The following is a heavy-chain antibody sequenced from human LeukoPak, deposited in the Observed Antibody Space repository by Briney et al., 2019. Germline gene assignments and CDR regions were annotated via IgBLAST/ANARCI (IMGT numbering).Heavy chain of an antibody. CDR2: INHSGST. CDR1: GGSFSGYY. J-gene: IGHJ5*02. D-gene: IGHD3-9*01. V-gene: IGHV4-34*01. CDR3: ARGWKEQRYFDWLLSPSWFDP. Sequence: PSETLSLTCAVYGGSFSGYYWSWIRQPPGKGLEWIGEINHSGSTNYNPSLKSRVTISVDTSKNQFSLKRSSVTAADTAVYYCARGWKEQRYFDWLLSPSWFDPWGQGTLVTVSS.